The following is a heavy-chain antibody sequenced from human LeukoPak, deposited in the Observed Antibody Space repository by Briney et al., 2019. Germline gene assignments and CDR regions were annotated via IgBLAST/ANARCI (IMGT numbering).Heavy chain of an antibody. CDR1: GFTFSSYA. CDR3: ARSVYGDYDEYYFDY. V-gene: IGHV3-30-3*01. CDR2: ISYDGSNK. D-gene: IGHD4-17*01. Sequence: PGGSLRLSCAASGFTFSSYAMHWVRQAPGKGLEWVAVISYDGSNKYYADSVKGRFTISRDNSKNTLYLQMNSLRAEDTAVYYCARSVYGDYDEYYFDYWGQGTLVTVSS. J-gene: IGHJ4*02.